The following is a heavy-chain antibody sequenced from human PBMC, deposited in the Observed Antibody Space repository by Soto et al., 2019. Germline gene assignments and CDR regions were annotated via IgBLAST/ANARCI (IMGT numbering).Heavy chain of an antibody. V-gene: IGHV3-21*01. J-gene: IGHJ4*02. CDR2: ISSSSSYI. D-gene: IGHD3-16*02. CDR3: ARDILGYDYVWGSYRYAPQFDY. Sequence: GWSLRLSCAASVFTFSSYSMNWFRQAPGKGLEWVSSISSSSSYIYYADSVKGRFTISRDSAKNSLYLQMNSLRAEDTAVYYCARDILGYDYVWGSYRYAPQFDYWGQGTLVTVSS. CDR1: VFTFSSYS.